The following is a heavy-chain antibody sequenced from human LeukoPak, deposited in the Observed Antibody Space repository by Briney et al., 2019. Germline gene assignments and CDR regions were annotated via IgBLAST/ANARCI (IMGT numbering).Heavy chain of an antibody. D-gene: IGHD3-22*01. CDR1: GFTFSSCG. CDR2: ISGSSSYI. Sequence: PGGSMRLSCAASGFTFSSCGMNWVRQAPGKGLEWVSSISGSSSYIYYADSVKGRFTISRDNAKNSLYLQMNSLRAEDTAVYYCASSYESTGYWPIDAFNIWGQGTMVTVSS. J-gene: IGHJ3*02. V-gene: IGHV3-21*01. CDR3: ASSYESTGYWPIDAFNI.